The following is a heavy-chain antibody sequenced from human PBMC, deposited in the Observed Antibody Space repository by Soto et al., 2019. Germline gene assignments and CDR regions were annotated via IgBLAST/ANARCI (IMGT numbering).Heavy chain of an antibody. CDR1: VATFIRYA. D-gene: IGHD6-6*01. V-gene: IGHV1-69*06. CDR2: IIPIFGTA. Sequence: SVNVSCKASVATFIRYAISWLLQAPGQVLEWMGGIIPIFGTANYAQKFQGRVTITADKSTSTAYMELSSLRSEDTALYYCAIYKGPIAARPGYYYYGMDVWGQGTTVTVSS. CDR3: AIYKGPIAARPGYYYYGMDV. J-gene: IGHJ6*02.